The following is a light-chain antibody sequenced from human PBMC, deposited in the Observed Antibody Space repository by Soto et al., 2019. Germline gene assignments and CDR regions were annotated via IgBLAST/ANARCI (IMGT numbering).Light chain of an antibody. J-gene: IGKJ1*01. CDR2: LGS. Sequence: DMVMTQSPLSLPVTPGEPASISCRSSQSLLHYNAYNYLDWYLQKPGQSPQLLIYLGSNRASGVHDRFSGSGSGTDFKLKISRVEAEDVGVYYCMQALQLPRTFGQGTKVEIK. CDR3: MQALQLPRT. CDR1: QSLLHYNAYNY. V-gene: IGKV2-28*01.